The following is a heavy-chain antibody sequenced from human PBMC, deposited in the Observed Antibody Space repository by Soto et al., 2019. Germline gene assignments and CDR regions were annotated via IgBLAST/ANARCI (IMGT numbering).Heavy chain of an antibody. Sequence: GGSLRLSCAASGFPFSSHTMSWVRQAPGKGLEWVALIRYDGTKQYYADSVKGRYTISRDNSKNTLYLEMNSLRAEDTAVYYCAKDDTTGYYYIDYCGQGALVTVSS. D-gene: IGHD3-9*01. V-gene: IGHV3-30*02. CDR3: AKDDTTGYYYIDY. CDR2: IRYDGTKQ. J-gene: IGHJ4*02. CDR1: GFPFSSHT.